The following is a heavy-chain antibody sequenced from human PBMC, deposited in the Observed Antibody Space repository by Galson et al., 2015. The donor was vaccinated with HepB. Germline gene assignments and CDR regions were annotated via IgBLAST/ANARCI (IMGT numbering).Heavy chain of an antibody. CDR2: IYPGDSDT. CDR3: ARPVLPYCTNGVCPDYWYFDL. D-gene: IGHD2-8*01. CDR1: GYSFTSYW. V-gene: IGHV5-51*03. Sequence: QSGAEVKKPGESLKISCKGSGYSFTSYWIGWVRQMPGKGLEWMGIIYPGDSDTRYSPSFQGQVTISADKSISTAYLQWSSLKASDTAMYYCARPVLPYCTNGVCPDYWYFDLWGRGTLVTVSS. J-gene: IGHJ2*01.